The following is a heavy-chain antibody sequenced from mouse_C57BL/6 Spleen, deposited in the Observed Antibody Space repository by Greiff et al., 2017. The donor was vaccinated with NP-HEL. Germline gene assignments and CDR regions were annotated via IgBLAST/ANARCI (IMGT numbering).Heavy chain of an antibody. V-gene: IGHV5-2*01. Sequence: EVKLMESGGGLVQPGESLKLSCESNEYEFPSHDMSWVRKTPEKRLELVAAINSDGGSTYYPDTMERRFIISRENTKKTLYMQRSSLRSEDTALYYCARHRVSTPIYYYGSSPFAYWGQGTLVTVSA. CDR1: EYEFPSHD. CDR2: INSDGGST. CDR3: ARHRVSTPIYYYGSSPFAY. J-gene: IGHJ3*01. D-gene: IGHD1-1*01.